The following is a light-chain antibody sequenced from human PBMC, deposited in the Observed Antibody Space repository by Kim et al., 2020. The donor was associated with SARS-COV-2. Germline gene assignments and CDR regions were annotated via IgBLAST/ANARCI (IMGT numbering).Light chain of an antibody. CDR3: MQGPHWPPYT. V-gene: IGKV2-30*02. Sequence: DVVMTQSPLSLPVTLGQPASISCRSSQSLVHSDGNTYLNWFQQRPGQSPRRLIYKVSNRDSGVPDRFSGSGSGTVFTLKISRVEAYDVGVYYCMQGPHWPPYTFGQGTKLEI. CDR1: QSLVHSDGNTY. J-gene: IGKJ2*01. CDR2: KVS.